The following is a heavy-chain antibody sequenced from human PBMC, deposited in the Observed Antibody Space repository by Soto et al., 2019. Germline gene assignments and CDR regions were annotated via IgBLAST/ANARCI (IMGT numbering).Heavy chain of an antibody. V-gene: IGHV1-18*01. J-gene: IGHJ4*02. CDR2: TSTFNGEA. CDR1: GYSFTSTG. CDR3: ARDLDGSGSYFTDY. D-gene: IGHD3-10*01. Sequence: ASVKVSCKASGYSFTSTGISWVRQAPGQGPEWMGWTSTFNGEAKYAQKLQGRVTMTTDTSTTTAYMELRRLTSDDTAVYYCARDLDGSGSYFTDYGGQGTLVTVSS.